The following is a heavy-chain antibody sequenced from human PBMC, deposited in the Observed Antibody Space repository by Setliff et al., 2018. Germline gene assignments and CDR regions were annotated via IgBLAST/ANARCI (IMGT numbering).Heavy chain of an antibody. Sequence: PGGSLRLSCAASGFTFSSYAMTWVRQAPGKGLEWVSAISGSGDATYYADSVKGRFTISRDNSKNTLYLQMNSLRAEDTAVYYCAKDNAYSSSWYYYYYYMDVWGKGTTVTVSS. CDR3: AKDNAYSSSWYYYYYYMDV. CDR2: ISGSGDAT. J-gene: IGHJ6*03. V-gene: IGHV3-23*01. D-gene: IGHD6-13*01. CDR1: GFTFSSYA.